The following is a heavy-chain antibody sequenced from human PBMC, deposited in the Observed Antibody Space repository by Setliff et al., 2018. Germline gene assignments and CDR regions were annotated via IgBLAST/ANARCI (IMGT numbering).Heavy chain of an antibody. CDR2: IRYDGSNK. J-gene: IGHJ4*02. V-gene: IGHV3-30*02. Sequence: PGGSLRLSCAASGFTFSSYGMHWVRQAPGKGLEWVAFIRYDGSNKYYADSVKGRFTISRDNSKNTLYLQMNSLRAEDTAVYYCAKAPRITMIVVDPGPYWGQGTLVTVSS. CDR3: AKAPRITMIVVDPGPY. CDR1: GFTFSSYG. D-gene: IGHD3-22*01.